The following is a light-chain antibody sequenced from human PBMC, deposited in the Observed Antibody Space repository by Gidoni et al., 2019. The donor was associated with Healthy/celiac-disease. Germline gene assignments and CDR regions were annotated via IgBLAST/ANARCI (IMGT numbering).Light chain of an antibody. CDR2: AAS. V-gene: IGKV1-9*01. CDR3: QQLNSYLFT. J-gene: IGKJ3*01. Sequence: IQLTQSPSSLSASVGDRVTITFRASQGISSYLAWYQQKPGKAPKLLIYAASTLQSGVPSRFSGSGSVTDFTLTISSLQSEDFATYYCQQLNSYLFTFGPGTKVDIK. CDR1: QGISSY.